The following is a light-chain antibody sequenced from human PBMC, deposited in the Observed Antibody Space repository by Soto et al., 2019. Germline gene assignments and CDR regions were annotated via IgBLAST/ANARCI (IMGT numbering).Light chain of an antibody. CDR1: SSDIGSYNF. CDR3: FSYAGSSTYV. CDR2: EGS. V-gene: IGLV2-23*01. J-gene: IGLJ1*01. Sequence: SVLTQPASVSASHGQSITISCTGTSSDIGSYNFVSWYQQHPGKAPKLMIYEGSKRPSGISDRFSGSKSGNTASLTISGLQAEDEADYFCFSYAGSSTYVFGTGTKSPS.